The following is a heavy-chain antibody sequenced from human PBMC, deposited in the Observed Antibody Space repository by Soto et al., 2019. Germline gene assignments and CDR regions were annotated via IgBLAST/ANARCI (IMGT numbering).Heavy chain of an antibody. J-gene: IGHJ5*02. CDR2: ISGSGGST. V-gene: IGHV3-23*01. Sequence: GGSLRLSCAASGFTFSSYAMSWVRQAPGKGLEWVSAISGSGGSTYYADSVKGRFTISRDNSKNTLYLQMNSLRAEDTAVYYCAIARGYGSSSSCYIWFDTWGQGTLVTVSS. CDR1: GFTFSSYA. D-gene: IGHD2-2*02. CDR3: AIARGYGSSSSCYIWFDT.